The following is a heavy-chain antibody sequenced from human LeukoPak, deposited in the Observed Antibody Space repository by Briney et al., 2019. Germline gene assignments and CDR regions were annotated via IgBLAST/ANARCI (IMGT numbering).Heavy chain of an antibody. Sequence: TGGSLRLSCAASGFTFSTYWMHWVRQVPGKGLVWVSRIEGDGSSTSYADSVKGRFTISRDNAKNTLDLQMNSLRAEDTAVYYCATDPSYTSGYFDDWGQGTPVIVSS. CDR2: IEGDGSST. CDR3: ATDPSYTSGYFDD. V-gene: IGHV3-74*01. J-gene: IGHJ4*02. CDR1: GFTFSTYW. D-gene: IGHD6-19*01.